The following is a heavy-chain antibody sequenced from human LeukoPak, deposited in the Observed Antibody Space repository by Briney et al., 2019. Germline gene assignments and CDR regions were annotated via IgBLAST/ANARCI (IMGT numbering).Heavy chain of an antibody. CDR3: ARHYDSSAYWYYFGY. D-gene: IGHD3-22*01. J-gene: IGHJ4*02. V-gene: IGHV4-59*08. Sequence: SETLSLTCTVSGGSINNHYWSWIRQPPGKGLEWIGSILYSGSTDSNPSLKGRVTISVDASKNQFSLKLSSVTAADTAMYFCARHYDSSAYWYYFGYWGQGTLVTVSS. CDR2: ILYSGST. CDR1: GGSINNHY.